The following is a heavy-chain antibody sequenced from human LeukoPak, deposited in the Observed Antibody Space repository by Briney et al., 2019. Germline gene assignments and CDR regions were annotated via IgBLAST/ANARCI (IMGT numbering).Heavy chain of an antibody. D-gene: IGHD3-9*01. V-gene: IGHV4-59*08. CDR1: GGSISSYY. Sequence: SETLSLTCTVSGGSISSYYWSRIRQPPGKGLEWIGYIYYSGSTNYNPSLKSRVTISVDTSKNQFSLKLSSVTAADTAVYYCARRVDILTGYYDYWGQGTLVTVSS. J-gene: IGHJ4*02. CDR3: ARRVDILTGYYDY. CDR2: IYYSGST.